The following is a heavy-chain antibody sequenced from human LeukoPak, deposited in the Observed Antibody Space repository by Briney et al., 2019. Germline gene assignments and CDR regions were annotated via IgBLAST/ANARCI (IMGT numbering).Heavy chain of an antibody. CDR2: INSDGSST. CDR3: ARDLGRYSSGHYYYYGMDV. CDR1: GFTFSSYW. J-gene: IGHJ6*02. D-gene: IGHD6-19*01. V-gene: IGHV3-74*01. Sequence: GRSLRLSCAASGFTFSSYWMHWVRQAPGKGLVWVSRINSDGSSTSYADSVKGRFTISRDNAKNTLYLQMNSLRAEDTAVYYCARDLGRYSSGHYYYYGMDVWGQGTTVTVSS.